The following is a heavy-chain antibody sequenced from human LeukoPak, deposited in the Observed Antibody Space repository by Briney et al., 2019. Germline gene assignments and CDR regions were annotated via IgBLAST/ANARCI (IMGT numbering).Heavy chain of an antibody. J-gene: IGHJ4*02. D-gene: IGHD1-26*01. Sequence: PGGSLRLSCAASGFPVSANYMTWVRQAPQKGLEWVSTIHSDGSTYYVDSERGRFIISRDISQNTVYLELSSLRAEDAAVYYCSREGWEELGHYFDYWGQGTVVTVSS. CDR1: GFPVSANY. CDR2: IHSDGST. V-gene: IGHV3-53*01. CDR3: SREGWEELGHYFDY.